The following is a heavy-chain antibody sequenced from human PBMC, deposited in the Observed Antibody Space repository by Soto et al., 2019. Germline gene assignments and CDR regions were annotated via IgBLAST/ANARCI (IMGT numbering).Heavy chain of an antibody. Sequence: ASVKVSCKASGYTFTTYDTNWVRQATGQGLEWMGWMNPNSGDTGYAEKFQGRVTMTRNTAINTAYMELSSLTSEDTAVYYCARGRDYAFWSGLNWFDPWGQGTLVTVSS. V-gene: IGHV1-8*01. CDR1: GYTFTTYD. D-gene: IGHD3-3*01. J-gene: IGHJ5*02. CDR3: ARGRDYAFWSGLNWFDP. CDR2: MNPNSGDT.